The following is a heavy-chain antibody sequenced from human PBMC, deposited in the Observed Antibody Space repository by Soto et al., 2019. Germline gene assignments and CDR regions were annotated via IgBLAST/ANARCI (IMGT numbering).Heavy chain of an antibody. CDR1: GGSLSNYG. J-gene: IGHJ6*01. Sequence: QVQLVQSGAEVKKPGSSVKVSCKASGGSLSNYGISWVRQAPGQGLEWMGAIIPVFGTPNYAQKFQDRVTITADESPTTVYKEVRSLTSEDTAVYYCARGDATKIVVTTYYAMDGWGQGPTVTVSS. D-gene: IGHD3-22*01. CDR2: IIPVFGTP. CDR3: ARGDATKIVVTTYYAMDG. V-gene: IGHV1-69*12.